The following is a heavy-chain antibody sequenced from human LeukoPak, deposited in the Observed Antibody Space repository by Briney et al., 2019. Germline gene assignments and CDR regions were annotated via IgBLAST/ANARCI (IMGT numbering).Heavy chain of an antibody. CDR2: ISAYNGNT. V-gene: IGHV1-18*01. CDR1: GYTFTSYG. D-gene: IGHD2-15*01. Sequence: GASVKVSCKASGYTFTSYGISWVRQAPGQGLEWMGWISAYNGNTNYAQKLQGRVTMTTDTSTSTAYMELRSLRSGDTAVYYCARGTAVVAATGGNWFDPWGQGTLVTVSS. CDR3: ARGTAVVAATGGNWFDP. J-gene: IGHJ5*02.